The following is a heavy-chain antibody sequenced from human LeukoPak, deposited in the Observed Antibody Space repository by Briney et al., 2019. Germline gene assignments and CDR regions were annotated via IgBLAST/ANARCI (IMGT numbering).Heavy chain of an antibody. J-gene: IGHJ4*02. Sequence: ASVKVSCTPSGYTFTGFYLHWVRQAPVQGLEWMGSMNPKNGDTKYSQKFQGRLTMTRDTSISRAYLELTRLRSDDTAVYFCARGSPSYDIWSGYGRDYGYWGPGTLVIVSS. CDR1: GYTFTGFY. V-gene: IGHV1-2*02. D-gene: IGHD3-3*01. CDR2: MNPKNGDT. CDR3: ARGSPSYDIWSGYGRDYGY.